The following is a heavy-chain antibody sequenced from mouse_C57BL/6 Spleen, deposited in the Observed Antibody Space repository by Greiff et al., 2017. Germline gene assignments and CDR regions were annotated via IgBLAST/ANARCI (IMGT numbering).Heavy chain of an antibody. D-gene: IGHD1-1*01. CDR3: ASPSYGSSLWYFDV. CDR2: IYPGDGDT. Sequence: LQESGPELVKPGASVKISCKASGYAFSSSWMNWVKQRPGKGLAWIGRIYPGDGDTNYNGKFKGKATLTADKSSSTAYMQLSSLTSEDSAVYFCASPSYGSSLWYFDVWGTGTTVTVSS. J-gene: IGHJ1*03. V-gene: IGHV1-82*01. CDR1: GYAFSSSW.